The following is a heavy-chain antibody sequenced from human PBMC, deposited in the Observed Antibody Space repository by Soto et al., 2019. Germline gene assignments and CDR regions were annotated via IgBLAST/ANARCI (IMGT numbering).Heavy chain of an antibody. V-gene: IGHV1-3*01. D-gene: IGHD6-19*01. CDR3: ARAHSSGWYYVLYFQH. CDR1: GYTFTIYA. J-gene: IGHJ1*01. CDR2: INAGNGNT. Sequence: RASLKVSCKASGYTFTIYAMHWLRQAPGQRLEWMGWINAGNGNTKYSQKFQGRVTITRDTSASTAYMELSSLRSEDTAVYYCARAHSSGWYYVLYFQHWGQGTLVTVSS.